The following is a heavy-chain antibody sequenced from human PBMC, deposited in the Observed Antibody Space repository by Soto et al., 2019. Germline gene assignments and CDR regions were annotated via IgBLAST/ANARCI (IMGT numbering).Heavy chain of an antibody. CDR1: GGTFSSYA. Sequence: SVKVSCKASGGTFSSYAISWGRQAPGQGLEWMGGIIPIFGTANYAQKFQGRVTITADESTSTAYMELSSLRSEDTAVYYCASGEANRAYYYGMDVWGQGTTVTVSS. CDR3: ASGEANRAYYYGMDV. D-gene: IGHD5-12*01. V-gene: IGHV1-69*13. CDR2: IIPIFGTA. J-gene: IGHJ6*02.